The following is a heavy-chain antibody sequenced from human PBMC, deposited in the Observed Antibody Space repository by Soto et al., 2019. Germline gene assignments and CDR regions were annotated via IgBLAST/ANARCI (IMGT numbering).Heavy chain of an antibody. CDR2: IKQDGSEK. Sequence: QPGGSLRLSCAASGFTFSSYWMSWVRQAPGKGLEWVANIKQDGSEKYYVDSVKGRFTISRDNAKNSLYLQMNSLRAEDTAVYYCARSRGHDYGDLLGYWGQGTLVTVSS. V-gene: IGHV3-7*01. D-gene: IGHD4-17*01. CDR1: GFTFSSYW. J-gene: IGHJ4*02. CDR3: ARSRGHDYGDLLGY.